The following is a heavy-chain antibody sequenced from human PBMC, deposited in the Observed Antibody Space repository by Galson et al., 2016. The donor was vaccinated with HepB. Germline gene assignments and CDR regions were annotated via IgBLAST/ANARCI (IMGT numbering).Heavy chain of an antibody. CDR2: ISYDGSNE. V-gene: IGHV3-30-3*01. D-gene: IGHD5-18*01. CDR1: GFTFSSYA. CDR3: VRPEGIQLWSPHYYYYYGMDV. J-gene: IGHJ6*02. Sequence: SLRLSCAASGFTFSSYAMHWVRQAPGKGLEWVAVISYDGSNEYYTDFVKGRFIISRDNSKNTLYLQMSSLRAEDTAVYYCVRPEGIQLWSPHYYYYYGMDVWGQGTTVTVSS.